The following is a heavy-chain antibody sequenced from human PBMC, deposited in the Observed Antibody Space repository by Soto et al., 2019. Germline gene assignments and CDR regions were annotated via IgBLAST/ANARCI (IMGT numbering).Heavy chain of an antibody. V-gene: IGHV3-33*01. CDR3: ARGGAVAEPFDY. CDR1: GFTFSSYG. D-gene: IGHD6-19*01. J-gene: IGHJ4*02. CDR2: IWYDGSDK. Sequence: QVQLVESGGGVVQPGRSLRLSCVASGFTFSSYGMHWVRQAPGKGLEWVAVIWYDGSDKYYADSVKGRFTISRDNSKNTLYRQMNSLRAEDTAVYCCARGGAVAEPFDYWGQGTLVTVSS.